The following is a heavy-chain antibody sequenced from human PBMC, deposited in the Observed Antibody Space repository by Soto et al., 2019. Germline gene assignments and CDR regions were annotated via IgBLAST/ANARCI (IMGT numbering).Heavy chain of an antibody. D-gene: IGHD6-19*01. CDR1: GGSISSYY. CDR3: ARHYTLETSSGWQFDY. Sequence: SETLSLTCTVSGGSISSYYWSWIRQPPGKGLEWIGYIYYSGSTNYNPSLKSRVTISVDTSKNQFSLKLSSVTAADTAVYYCARHYTLETSSGWQFDYWGQGTLVTVSS. CDR2: IYYSGST. J-gene: IGHJ4*02. V-gene: IGHV4-59*08.